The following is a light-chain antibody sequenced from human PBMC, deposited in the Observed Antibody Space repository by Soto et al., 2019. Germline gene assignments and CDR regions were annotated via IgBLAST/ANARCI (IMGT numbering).Light chain of an antibody. CDR1: QSVSSSY. CDR3: QQYGSFPRT. J-gene: IGKJ1*01. V-gene: IGKV3-20*01. Sequence: EIVLTQSPGTLSLSPGERATLSCRASQSVSSSYLAWYQQKPGQAHRLLIYGASSRATGIPDRFSGSGSGTDFTLTISRLEPEDFVVYYCQQYGSFPRTFGQGTEVEIK. CDR2: GAS.